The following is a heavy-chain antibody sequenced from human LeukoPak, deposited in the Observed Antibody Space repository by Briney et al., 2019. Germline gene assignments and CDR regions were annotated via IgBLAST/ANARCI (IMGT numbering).Heavy chain of an antibody. CDR1: GGTFSSYA. D-gene: IGHD6-6*01. CDR2: IIPIFGTA. J-gene: IGHJ5*02. V-gene: IGHV1-69*05. Sequence: ASVKVSCKASGGTFSSYAISWVRQAPGQGLEWMGGIIPIFGTANYAQKFQGRVTITTDESTSTAYMELSSLRSEDTAVYYCARGPVGLSSIAALPYWFDPWGQGTLVTVSS. CDR3: ARGPVGLSSIAALPYWFDP.